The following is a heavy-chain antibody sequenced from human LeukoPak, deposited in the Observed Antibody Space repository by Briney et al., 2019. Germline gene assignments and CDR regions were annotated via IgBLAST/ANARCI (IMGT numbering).Heavy chain of an antibody. CDR1: GGTFSSYA. D-gene: IGHD4-23*01. J-gene: IGHJ4*02. V-gene: IGHV1-69*04. CDR3: ARDATPPYDYGGNGWDY. CDR2: IIPILGIA. Sequence: GASVKVSCKASGGTFSSYAISWVRQAPGQGLEWMGRIIPILGIANYAQKFQGRVTITADKSTSTAYMELSSLRSEDTAVYYCARDATPPYDYGGNGWDYWGQGTLVTVSS.